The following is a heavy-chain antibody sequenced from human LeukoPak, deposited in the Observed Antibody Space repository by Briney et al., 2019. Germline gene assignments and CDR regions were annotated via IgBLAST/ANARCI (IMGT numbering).Heavy chain of an antibody. Sequence: GGSLRLSCEASGFTFSSYAMSGVRQAPGKGLEWVSAISGSGGSTYYADSVKGRFTISRDNSKNTLYLQMNNLRAEDTAVYYCARDGGIAVATTTYFDYWGQGTLVTVSS. D-gene: IGHD6-19*01. CDR1: GFTFSSYA. J-gene: IGHJ4*02. V-gene: IGHV3-23*01. CDR3: ARDGGIAVATTTYFDY. CDR2: ISGSGGST.